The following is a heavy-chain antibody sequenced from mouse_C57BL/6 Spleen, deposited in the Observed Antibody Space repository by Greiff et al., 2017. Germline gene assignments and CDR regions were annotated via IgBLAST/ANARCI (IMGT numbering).Heavy chain of an antibody. D-gene: IGHD2-4*01. CDR2: IYPGDGDT. Sequence: VQLQESGPELVKPGASVKISCKASGYAFSSSWMNWVKQRPGKGLEWIGRIYPGDGDTNYNGKFKGKATLTADKSSSTAYMQLSSLTSEDSAVYFCAYDYDGGDYFDYWGQGTTLTVSS. CDR3: AYDYDGGDYFDY. CDR1: GYAFSSSW. V-gene: IGHV1-82*01. J-gene: IGHJ2*01.